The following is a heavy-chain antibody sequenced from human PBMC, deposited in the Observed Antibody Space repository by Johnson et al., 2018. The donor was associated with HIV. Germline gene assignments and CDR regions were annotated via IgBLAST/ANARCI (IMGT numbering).Heavy chain of an antibody. V-gene: IGHV3-20*04. CDR1: GFTFDDYG. CDR3: ARVVLVRLAVAGPSRDAFDI. Sequence: MLPVESGGGVVRPGGSLRLPCAASGFTFDDYGMSWFRQAPGKGLEWVSGLHVYGGSTGSSDSVMGRFIISRDNAKNSLYLQMNSLRAEDTALYYCARVVLVRLAVAGPSRDAFDIWGQGTMVTVSS. CDR2: LHVYGGST. J-gene: IGHJ3*02. D-gene: IGHD6-19*01.